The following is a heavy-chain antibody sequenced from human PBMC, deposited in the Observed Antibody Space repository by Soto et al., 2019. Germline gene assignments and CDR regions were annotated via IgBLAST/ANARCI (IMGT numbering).Heavy chain of an antibody. CDR3: ARDRADDVGIMFDF. D-gene: IGHD3-16*01. CDR1: GFTFTTYA. CDR2: IVPDDSFI. V-gene: IGHV3-30*04. Sequence: QLRLVESGGGVVQPGGSLRLSCAASGFTFTTYAMHWVRQTPGKGLEWVALIVPDDSFIVYADSVKGRFTISRDNSKNTVSLQMNSLTTEDTAVYFCARDRADDVGIMFDFWGQGILVTVSS. J-gene: IGHJ4*02.